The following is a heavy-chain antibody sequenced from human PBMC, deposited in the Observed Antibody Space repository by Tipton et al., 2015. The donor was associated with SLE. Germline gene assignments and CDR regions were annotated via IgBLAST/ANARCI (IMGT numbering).Heavy chain of an antibody. CDR3: ATYSSSWPDAFDI. J-gene: IGHJ3*02. D-gene: IGHD6-13*01. V-gene: IGHV1-18*01. CDR1: GGTFSSYA. Sequence: QSGAEVKKPGSSVKVSCKASGGTFSSYAISWVRQAPGQGLEWMGWISAYNGNTNYAQKLQGRVTMTTDTSTSTAYMELRSLRSDDTAVYYCATYSSSWPDAFDIWGQGTMVTVSS. CDR2: ISAYNGNT.